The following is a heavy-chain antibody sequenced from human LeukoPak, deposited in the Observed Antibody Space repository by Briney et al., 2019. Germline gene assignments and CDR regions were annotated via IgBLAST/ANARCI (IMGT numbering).Heavy chain of an antibody. D-gene: IGHD4/OR15-4a*01. CDR1: GFTVSSNE. J-gene: IGHJ1*01. CDR3: AKGTVLVSPEYFQH. V-gene: IGHV3-38-3*01. CDR2: ISGGST. Sequence: AGGSLRLSCAASGFTVSSNEMSWVRQAPGKGLEWVSSISGGSTYYADSRKGRFTISRDNSKNTLYLQMNSLRAEDTAVYYCAKGTVLVSPEYFQHWGQGTLVTVSS.